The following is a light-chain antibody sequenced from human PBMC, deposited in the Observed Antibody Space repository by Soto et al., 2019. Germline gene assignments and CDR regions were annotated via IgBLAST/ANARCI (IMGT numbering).Light chain of an antibody. J-gene: IGLJ1*01. Sequence: QSVLTQPASVSGSPGQSITMSGTLTSSDVGGYNYVSWYQQHPGKAPKLMIYEVSNRPSGVSNRFSGSKSGNTASLTISGLQAEDEADYYCSSYTSSSLYVFGTGTKVTV. CDR3: SSYTSSSLYV. CDR2: EVS. V-gene: IGLV2-14*01. CDR1: SSDVGGYNY.